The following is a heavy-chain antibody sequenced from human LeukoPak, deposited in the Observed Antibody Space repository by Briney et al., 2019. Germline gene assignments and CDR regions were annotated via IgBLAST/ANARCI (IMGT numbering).Heavy chain of an antibody. CDR3: AREGTIVATIPFDY. CDR2: IKQDGSEK. V-gene: IGHV3-7*01. Sequence: GGSLRLSCAASGFTLSSNAISWVRQAPGKGLEWVANIKQDGSEKYYVDSVKGRFTISRDNAKNSLYLQMNSLRAEDTAVYYCAREGTIVATIPFDYWGQGTLVTVSS. D-gene: IGHD5-12*01. CDR1: GFTLSSNA. J-gene: IGHJ4*02.